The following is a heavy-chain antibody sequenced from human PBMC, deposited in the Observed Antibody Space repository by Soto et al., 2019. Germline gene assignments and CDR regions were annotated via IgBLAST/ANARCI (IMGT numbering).Heavy chain of an antibody. CDR1: RFPFSRYE. Sequence: QVQLEESGGGVVQPGRSLRLSCAASRFPFSRYEIHWVRQVPGRGLEWVALISHDGSNKYYVDSVKGRFIISRDNSKNTVYLQMNSLRTEDTALYYCAKDADFDTRNLHHWGQGTLVTVSS. J-gene: IGHJ5*02. D-gene: IGHD3-22*01. V-gene: IGHV3-30*18. CDR3: AKDADFDTRNLHH. CDR2: ISHDGSNK.